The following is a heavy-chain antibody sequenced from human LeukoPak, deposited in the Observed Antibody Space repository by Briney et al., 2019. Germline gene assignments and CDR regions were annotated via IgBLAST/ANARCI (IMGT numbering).Heavy chain of an antibody. CDR3: ARSSDSSDLGY. D-gene: IGHD6-25*01. CDR2: IWSDGSQQ. CDR1: GFTFRSYG. Sequence: GGSLRLSCAASGFTFRSYGMHWVRQAQGKGLEWVAVIWSDGSQQHYADSMKGRFTISRDNSKNTLYLQMNSLRVDDTAVYYCARSSDSSDLGYWGQGTLVTVSS. V-gene: IGHV3-33*01. J-gene: IGHJ4*02.